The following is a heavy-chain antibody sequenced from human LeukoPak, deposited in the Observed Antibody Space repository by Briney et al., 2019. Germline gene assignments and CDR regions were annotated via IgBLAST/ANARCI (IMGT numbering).Heavy chain of an antibody. CDR3: ARHYYGSGSYGKDASDI. J-gene: IGHJ3*02. CDR2: NYYIGST. Sequence: SETLSLTCTVSGGSIRTYSWSWIRQSPGKGLEWIGYNYYIGSTNYNPSLKSRVTISVDTSKNQFSLRLTSVTAADTAVYYCARHYYGSGSYGKDASDIWGQGTMVTVSS. CDR1: GGSIRTYS. D-gene: IGHD3-10*01. V-gene: IGHV4-59*08.